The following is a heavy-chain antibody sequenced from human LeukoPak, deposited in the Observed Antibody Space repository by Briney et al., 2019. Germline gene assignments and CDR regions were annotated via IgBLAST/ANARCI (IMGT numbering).Heavy chain of an antibody. J-gene: IGHJ4*02. D-gene: IGHD3-16*01. V-gene: IGHV3-7*03. Sequence: PGGSLRLSCAASGFTFSTYWMSWVRQAPGKGLEWVANIKQDGSENYYVDSVKGRFTISRDNSKNTLYLQMNSLRAEDTAVYYCAKDQGPYDYVWGSYSPIDYWGQGTLVTVSS. CDR2: IKQDGSEN. CDR3: AKDQGPYDYVWGSYSPIDY. CDR1: GFTFSTYW.